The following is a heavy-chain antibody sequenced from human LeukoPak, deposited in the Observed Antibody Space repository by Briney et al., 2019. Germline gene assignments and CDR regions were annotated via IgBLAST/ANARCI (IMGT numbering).Heavy chain of an antibody. D-gene: IGHD6-19*01. CDR3: ANNRAVADTGYFDY. V-gene: IGHV3-23*01. Sequence: GGALRLSCAASGFTFSSYAMIWVRQAPGKGLEWVSAISGSGGSTYYAEPVKGRFTISRDNSKNTLYLQMNSLRAEDTAVYYCANNRAVADTGYFDYWGQGTLVTVSS. J-gene: IGHJ4*02. CDR1: GFTFSSYA. CDR2: ISGSGGST.